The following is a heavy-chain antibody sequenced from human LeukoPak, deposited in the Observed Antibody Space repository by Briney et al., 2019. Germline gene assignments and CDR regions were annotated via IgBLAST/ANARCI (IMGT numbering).Heavy chain of an antibody. Sequence: GGSLRLSCAASGFTFSSYAMSWVRQVPGKGLEWVSAISGSGGSTYYADSVKGRFTISRDNSKNTLYLQMNSLRAEDTAVYYCAKGRGSNYYYYGLEVWGQGTTVTVAS. CDR1: GFTFSSYA. CDR3: AKGRGSNYYYYGLEV. J-gene: IGHJ6*02. D-gene: IGHD1-26*01. CDR2: ISGSGGST. V-gene: IGHV3-23*01.